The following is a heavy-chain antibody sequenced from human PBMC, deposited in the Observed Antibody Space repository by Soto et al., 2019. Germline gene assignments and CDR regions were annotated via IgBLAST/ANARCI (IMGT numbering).Heavy chain of an antibody. CDR3: ARGSTYSGSYLDY. Sequence: SSVKVACKASGGTFSSYAISWVRQAPGQGLEWMGGIIPLFGTANDAQKFKGRVTITADESTSTAYMELSSLRSDDTAVYYCARGSTYSGSYLDYWGQGTLVTVSS. V-gene: IGHV1-69*13. CDR1: GGTFSSYA. CDR2: IIPLFGTA. D-gene: IGHD1-26*01. J-gene: IGHJ4*02.